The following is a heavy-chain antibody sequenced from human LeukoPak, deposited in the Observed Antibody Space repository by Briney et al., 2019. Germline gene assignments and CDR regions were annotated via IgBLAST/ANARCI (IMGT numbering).Heavy chain of an antibody. CDR1: GFTFSSYG. Sequence: HPGGSLRLSCAASGFTFSSYGMHWVRQAPGKGLEWVAFIRYDGSNKYYADSVKGRFTISRDNAKNSLYLQMNSLRAEDTAVYYCAREGSGVVPAGQIDYWGQGTLVTVSS. D-gene: IGHD2-2*01. V-gene: IGHV3-30*02. CDR3: AREGSGVVPAGQIDY. J-gene: IGHJ4*02. CDR2: IRYDGSNK.